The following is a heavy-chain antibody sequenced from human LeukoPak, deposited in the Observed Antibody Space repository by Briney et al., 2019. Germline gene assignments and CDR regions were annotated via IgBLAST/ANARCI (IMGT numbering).Heavy chain of an antibody. CDR1: GYTFTSCA. CDR2: INTNTGNP. D-gene: IGHD6-19*01. Sequence: ASVKVSCKASGYTFTSCAMNWVRQAPGQWLEWMGWINTNTGNPTYAQGFTGRFVFSLDTSVSTAYLQISSLKAEDTAVYYCARGQDSSGWYYFDYWGQGTPVTVSS. J-gene: IGHJ4*02. CDR3: ARGQDSSGWYYFDY. V-gene: IGHV7-4-1*02.